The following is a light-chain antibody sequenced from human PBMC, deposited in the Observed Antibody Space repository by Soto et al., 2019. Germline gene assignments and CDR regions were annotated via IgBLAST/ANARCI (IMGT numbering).Light chain of an antibody. CDR2: DAS. CDR3: QQRSNWLPIT. V-gene: IGKV3-11*01. Sequence: EIVFTQSPTTLSLSPGERAPPPRRASQSVSSYLAWYQQKPGQAPRLLIYDASNRATGIPDRFSGSGSGTDFTLTISRLEPEDFAVYYCQQRSNWLPITFGQGTRLEIK. CDR1: QSVSSY. J-gene: IGKJ5*01.